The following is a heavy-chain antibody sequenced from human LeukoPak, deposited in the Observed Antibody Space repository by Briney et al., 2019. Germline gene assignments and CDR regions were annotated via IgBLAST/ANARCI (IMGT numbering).Heavy chain of an antibody. V-gene: IGHV1-18*01. J-gene: IGHJ4*02. Sequence: ASVKVSCKASGYTFTSYGISWVRQAPGQGLEWMGWISAYNGNTNYAQKFQGRVTMTRDTSTSTVYMELSSLRSEDTAVYYCARVTMETYYYDSSGYYDNYYFDYWGQGTLVTVSS. CDR2: ISAYNGNT. CDR1: GYTFTSYG. D-gene: IGHD3-22*01. CDR3: ARVTMETYYYDSSGYYDNYYFDY.